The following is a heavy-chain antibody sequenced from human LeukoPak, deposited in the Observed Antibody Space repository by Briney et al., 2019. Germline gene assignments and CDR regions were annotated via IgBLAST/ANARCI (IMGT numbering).Heavy chain of an antibody. D-gene: IGHD6-13*01. Sequence: GGSLRLSCAASGFTFSSYAMHWVRQAPGKGLEWVAVISYDGSNKYYADSVKGRFTISRDNSKNTLYLQMNSLRAEDTAVYYCAKSGGTSSSGLGYWGQGTLVTFSS. CDR1: GFTFSSYA. CDR3: AKSGGTSSSGLGY. V-gene: IGHV3-30*04. J-gene: IGHJ4*02. CDR2: ISYDGSNK.